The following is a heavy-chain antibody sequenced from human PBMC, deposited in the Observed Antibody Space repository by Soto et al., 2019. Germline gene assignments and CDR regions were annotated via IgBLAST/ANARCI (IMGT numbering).Heavy chain of an antibody. V-gene: IGHV1-18*01. CDR1: GYTFTSYG. CDR3: ARDYYDRSGYYAFYGNDPFDS. CDR2: ISAYNGNT. D-gene: IGHD3-22*01. Sequence: AAVKVSCKSSGYTFTSYGISWVRQAPGQGLEWMGWISAYNGNTNYAQKLQGRVTMTTDTSTSTAYMELRSLRSDDTAVYYCARDYYDRSGYYAFYGNDPFDSRGQGTMVTV. J-gene: IGHJ3*02.